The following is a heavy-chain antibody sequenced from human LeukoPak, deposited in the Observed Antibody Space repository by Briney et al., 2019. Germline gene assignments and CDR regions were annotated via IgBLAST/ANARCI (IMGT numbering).Heavy chain of an antibody. J-gene: IGHJ4*02. CDR2: IIGSGGIT. CDR3: AKVGDSSGKRYFDY. D-gene: IGHD3-22*01. V-gene: IGHV3-23*01. CDR1: GFTFSNYA. Sequence: PGGSLRLSCAASGFTFSNYAMYWVCQAPGKGLEWVSGIIGSGGITYSADSVKGRFTISRDNSKNTLYLQMNSLRAEDTAVYYCAKVGDSSGKRYFDYWGQGTLVTVSS.